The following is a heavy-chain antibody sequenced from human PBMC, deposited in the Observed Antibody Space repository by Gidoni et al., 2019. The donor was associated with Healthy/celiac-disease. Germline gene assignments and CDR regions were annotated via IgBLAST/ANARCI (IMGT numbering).Heavy chain of an antibody. Sequence: EVQLVESGGGLVQPGGSLRLSCAASGFTFSSYWMSWVRQAPGKGLEWVANIKQDGSEKYYVDSVKGRFTISRDNAKNSLYLQMNSLRAEDTAVYYCAREYYDFWSGYRKSGEYMDVWGQGTTVTVSS. CDR3: AREYYDFWSGYRKSGEYMDV. V-gene: IGHV3-7*03. CDR2: IKQDGSEK. D-gene: IGHD3-3*01. J-gene: IGHJ6*02. CDR1: GFTFSSYW.